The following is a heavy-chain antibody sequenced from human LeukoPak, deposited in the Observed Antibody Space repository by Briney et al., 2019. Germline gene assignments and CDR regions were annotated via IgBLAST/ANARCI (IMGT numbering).Heavy chain of an antibody. CDR2: IYYSGRT. CDR3: ARRPGEYGGNDFDY. CDR1: GGSINSRSDY. J-gene: IGHJ4*02. V-gene: IGHV4-39*01. Sequence: SETLSLTCILSGGSINSRSDYWGWDRQPPGKGMEWLASIYYSGRTHYNPSLKRLVTMSIDTSKNQFSLRLSSVTAADTAVYYCARRPGEYGGNDFDYWGQGTLVTVSS. D-gene: IGHD4/OR15-4a*01.